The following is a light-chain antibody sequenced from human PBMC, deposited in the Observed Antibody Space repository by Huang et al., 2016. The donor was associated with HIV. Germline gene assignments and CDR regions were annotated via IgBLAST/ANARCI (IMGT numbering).Light chain of an antibody. V-gene: IGKV3-15*01. Sequence: EIVMTQSPATLSVSPGERATLSCRGSQSVSSNLAWYQQKPGQAPRLLSYGASTRATGSPARFSGSGSGTEFTLTISSLQSEDFAVYYCQQYNNWPPEYTFGQGTKLEIK. J-gene: IGKJ2*01. CDR1: QSVSSN. CDR3: QQYNNWPPEYT. CDR2: GAS.